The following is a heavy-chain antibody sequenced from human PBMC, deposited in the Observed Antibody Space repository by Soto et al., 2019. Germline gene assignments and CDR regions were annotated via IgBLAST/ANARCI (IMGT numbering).Heavy chain of an antibody. J-gene: IGHJ5*02. CDR3: ARGVATIGP. CDR1: GDSISSYY. Sequence: QVQLQESGPRLVKPSETLSLTCTVSGDSISSYYWSWIRQPPGKGLEWIGYIYYSGSTNYNPSLTSRVTISVHTPKNQFSLKLTSVTAADTAVYYCARGVATIGPWGQGTLVTVSS. V-gene: IGHV4-59*01. D-gene: IGHD5-12*01. CDR2: IYYSGST.